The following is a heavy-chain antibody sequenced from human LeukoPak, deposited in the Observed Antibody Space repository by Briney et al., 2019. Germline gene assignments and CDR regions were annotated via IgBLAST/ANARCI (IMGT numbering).Heavy chain of an antibody. J-gene: IGHJ4*02. D-gene: IGHD3-22*01. CDR3: ARSFGYYYDSSGQFDY. Sequence: GGSLRLSCAASGXTFSSYSMNWVRQAPGKGLEWVSYVSSSSSTIYYADSVKGRFTISRDNAKNSLYLQMNSLRDEDTAVYYCARSFGYYYDSSGQFDYWGQGTLVTVSS. V-gene: IGHV3-48*02. CDR1: GXTFSSYS. CDR2: VSSSSSTI.